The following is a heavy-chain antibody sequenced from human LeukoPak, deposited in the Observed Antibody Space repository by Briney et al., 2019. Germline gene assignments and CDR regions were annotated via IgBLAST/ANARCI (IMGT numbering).Heavy chain of an antibody. J-gene: IGHJ6*02. Sequence: ASVTVSCTASGYTFTSYGISWVRQAPGQGLEWMGWISAYNGNTNYAQKLQGRVTMTTDTSTSTAYMELRSLRSDDTAVYYCARAVEYIAVARAYYYYGMDVWGQGTTVTVSS. D-gene: IGHD6-19*01. CDR1: GYTFTSYG. CDR2: ISAYNGNT. CDR3: ARAVEYIAVARAYYYYGMDV. V-gene: IGHV1-18*01.